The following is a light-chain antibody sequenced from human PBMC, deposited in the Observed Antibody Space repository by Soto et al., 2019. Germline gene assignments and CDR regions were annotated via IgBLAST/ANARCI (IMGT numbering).Light chain of an antibody. CDR3: CLYIGATTYV. V-gene: IGLV2-23*01. Sequence: QSALAQPASVSGSPGQSITISCTGTSGFVGSFSLVSWYQQHPGKAPKVMISAGHRRPSGVPDRFSGSTSVNSASLTISGLQADDEADYSCCLYIGATTYVFGTGTKLTVL. CDR1: SGFVGSFSL. CDR2: AGH. J-gene: IGLJ1*01.